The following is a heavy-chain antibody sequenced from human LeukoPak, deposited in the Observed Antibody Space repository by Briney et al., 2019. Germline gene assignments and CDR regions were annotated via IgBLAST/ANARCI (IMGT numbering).Heavy chain of an antibody. D-gene: IGHD3-22*01. CDR1: GDSVSSNSAG. V-gene: IGHV6-1*01. CDR3: ARDPNYYDSSGYSWGYFDY. Sequence: SQTLSLTCAISGDSVSSNSAGWNWIRQSPSRGLEWLGRTYYRSKRYNDYAVSVKSRITINPDTSKNQFSLQLNSVTPEDTAVYYCARDPNYYDSSGYSWGYFDYWGQGTLVTVS. CDR2: TYYRSKRYN. J-gene: IGHJ4*02.